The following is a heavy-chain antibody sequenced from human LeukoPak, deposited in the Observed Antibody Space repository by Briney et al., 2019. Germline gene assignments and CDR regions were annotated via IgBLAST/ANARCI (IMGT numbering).Heavy chain of an antibody. J-gene: IGHJ6*04. V-gene: IGHV3-74*01. Sequence: GGSLRLSCAASGFTFSSYWMHRVREAPGKGLVWVSRINSDGSSTSYADSVKGRFTISRDNAKNTLYLQMNSLRAEDTAVYYCAGGIAAAGGDPDYGMDVWGKGTTVTVSS. CDR2: INSDGSST. D-gene: IGHD6-13*01. CDR3: AGGIAAAGGDPDYGMDV. CDR1: GFTFSSYW.